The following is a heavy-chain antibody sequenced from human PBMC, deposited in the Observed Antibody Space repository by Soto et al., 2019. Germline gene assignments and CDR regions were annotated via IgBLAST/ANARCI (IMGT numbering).Heavy chain of an antibody. CDR3: AAPRRAYSDFWGGYPSGGMDV. D-gene: IGHD3-3*01. Sequence: QVQLVQSGAEVKKPGSSVKVSCKASGGTFSSYAISWVRQAPGQGLEWMGGIIPIFGTANYAQKFQGRVTITADKSTSTVYRERSSLRSEDTGVYYCAAPRRAYSDFWGGYPSGGMDVWGQGTTVTVSS. CDR1: GGTFSSYA. CDR2: IIPIFGTA. J-gene: IGHJ6*02. V-gene: IGHV1-69*06.